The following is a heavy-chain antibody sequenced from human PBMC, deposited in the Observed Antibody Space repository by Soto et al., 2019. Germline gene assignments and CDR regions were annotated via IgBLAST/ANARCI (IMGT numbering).Heavy chain of an antibody. Sequence: APVQVSRQPSGYTLTAYHMNWLLQAPLQGLLWMGWINPNSGGTNYAQKFQGWVTMTRDTSISTAYMELSRLRSDDTAVYYCARGGLSDYYGSGTTRLYGMDVWGQGTTVTVSS. CDR2: INPNSGGT. D-gene: IGHD3-10*01. J-gene: IGHJ6*02. CDR3: ARGGLSDYYGSGTTRLYGMDV. CDR1: GYTLTAYH. V-gene: IGHV1-2*04.